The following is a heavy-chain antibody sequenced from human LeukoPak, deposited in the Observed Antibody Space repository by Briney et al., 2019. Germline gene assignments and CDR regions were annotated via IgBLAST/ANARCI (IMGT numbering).Heavy chain of an antibody. CDR1: GGSVSSGSYY. J-gene: IGHJ5*02. CDR2: IYYSGST. V-gene: IGHV4-61*01. Sequence: SETLSLTCTVSGGSVSSGSYYWSWIRQPPGQGLECIGYIYYSGSTKYNPSLKSRVTMSVDTSKNQFSLKVTSVTAADTAVYYCTRTNYGDYNWFDPWGQGTLVTVSS. D-gene: IGHD4-17*01. CDR3: TRTNYGDYNWFDP.